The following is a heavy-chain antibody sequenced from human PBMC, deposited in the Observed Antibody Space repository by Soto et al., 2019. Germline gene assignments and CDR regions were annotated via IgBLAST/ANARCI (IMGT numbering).Heavy chain of an antibody. Sequence: QVQLQESGPGLVKPSGTLSLTCAVSGGSISSSNWWSWVRQPPGKGLEWIGEIYHSGSTNYNPSLRSGVTISVDKSKNQFSLKLSSVTAADTAVYYCARGSDSSGWYGRSYYFDYWGQGTLVTVSS. CDR3: ARGSDSSGWYGRSYYFDY. D-gene: IGHD6-19*01. CDR2: IYHSGST. V-gene: IGHV4-4*02. J-gene: IGHJ4*02. CDR1: GGSISSSNW.